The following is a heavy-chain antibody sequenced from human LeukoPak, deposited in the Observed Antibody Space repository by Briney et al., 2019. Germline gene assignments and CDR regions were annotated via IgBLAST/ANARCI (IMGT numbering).Heavy chain of an antibody. CDR2: MNPNSGNT. V-gene: IGHV1-8*03. CDR1: GYTFTSYD. D-gene: IGHD2-15*01. Sequence: GASVKVSCKASGYTFTSYDINWVRQATGQGLEWMGWMNPNSGNTGYAQKFQGRVTITRNTSISTAYMELSSLRSEDTAVYYCARGLGYCSGGSCSSYYYYGMDVWGQGATVTVSS. J-gene: IGHJ6*02. CDR3: ARGLGYCSGGSCSSYYYYGMDV.